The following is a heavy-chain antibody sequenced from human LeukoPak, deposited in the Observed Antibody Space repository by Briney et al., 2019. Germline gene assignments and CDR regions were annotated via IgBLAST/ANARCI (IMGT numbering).Heavy chain of an antibody. CDR2: INAKSGGT. Sequence: ASVKVSCKASGYTFTDYFIQWVRQAPGQGLEWMGRINAKSGGTEDAQDFQGRVTLTRDTSINTAYMELSSLRSDDTAVYYCARDLASTSNREFDYWGQGTPVTVSP. CDR3: ARDLASTSNREFDY. J-gene: IGHJ4*02. D-gene: IGHD1-14*01. V-gene: IGHV1-2*06. CDR1: GYTFTDYF.